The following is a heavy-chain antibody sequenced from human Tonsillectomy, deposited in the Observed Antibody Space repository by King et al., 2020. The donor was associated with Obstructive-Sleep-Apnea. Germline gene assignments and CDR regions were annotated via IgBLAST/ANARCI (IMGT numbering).Heavy chain of an antibody. CDR1: GYSFTSYW. CDR3: ARTDGDKRRAPAFDI. J-gene: IGHJ3*02. Sequence: EVQLVESGAEVKKPGESLKISCKGSGYSFTSYWIGWVRQMPGKGLEWMGIIYPGDSDTRYSPSFQGQVTISADKSISTAYLQWSGLKASDTAMYYCARTDGDKRRAPAFDIWGQGTMVTVSS. CDR2: IYPGDSDT. D-gene: IGHD4-23*01. V-gene: IGHV5-51*01.